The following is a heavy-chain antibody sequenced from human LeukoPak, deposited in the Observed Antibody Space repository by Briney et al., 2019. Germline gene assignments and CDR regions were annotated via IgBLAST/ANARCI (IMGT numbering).Heavy chain of an antibody. J-gene: IGHJ6*04. V-gene: IGHV3-9*01. CDR2: ISWNSGSI. D-gene: IGHD3-10*01. CDR3: AKDIGYYYASESGEGGFKGV. Sequence: GGSLRLSCAASGFTFSHYAMHWVRQAPGKGLEWVSGISWNSGSIGYADSVKGRFTISRDNAKKSLYLQMDSLRPEDTALYYCAKDIGYYYASESGEGGFKGVWGKGTTVTISS. CDR1: GFTFSHYA.